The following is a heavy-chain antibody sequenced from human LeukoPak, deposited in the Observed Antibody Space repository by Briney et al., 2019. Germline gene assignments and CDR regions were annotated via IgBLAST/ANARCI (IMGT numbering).Heavy chain of an antibody. J-gene: IGHJ4*02. D-gene: IGHD2-21*02. CDR1: EFIVSINY. CDR2: IYSRGDT. Sequence: GGSLRLSCAASEFIVSINYMTWVRQAPGKGLEWVSLIYSRGDTKYADSVKGRFTISRDNSKNTLYLQMSSLRTEDTAVYYCAKGPRVGVVTYDYWGQGTLVTVSS. V-gene: IGHV3-66*01. CDR3: AKGPRVGVVTYDY.